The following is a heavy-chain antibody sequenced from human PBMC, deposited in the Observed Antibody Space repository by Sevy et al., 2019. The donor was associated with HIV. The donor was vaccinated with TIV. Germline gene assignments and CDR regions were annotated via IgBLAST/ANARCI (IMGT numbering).Heavy chain of an antibody. Sequence: ASVKVSCKVSGSTLTRLSMHWVRQAPGKGLEWMASFDPEDGKTVYAQKFQGRVTMTEDTSTDTAYMGLSSLRSEDTDVYYCATTKDYYDNSGDPFDYWGQGTLVTVSS. CDR3: ATTKDYYDNSGDPFDY. CDR1: GSTLTRLS. D-gene: IGHD3-22*01. J-gene: IGHJ4*02. CDR2: FDPEDGKT. V-gene: IGHV1-24*01.